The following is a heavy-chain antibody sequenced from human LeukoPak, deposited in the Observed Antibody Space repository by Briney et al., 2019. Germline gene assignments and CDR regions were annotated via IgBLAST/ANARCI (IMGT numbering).Heavy chain of an antibody. Sequence: SETLSLTCAVSGGSISSSNWWSWVRQAPGKGLEWIGEIYHSGSTNYNPSLKSRVTISVDKSKNQFSLKLSSVTAADTAVYYCARQGRPAAIFDYWGQGTLVTVSS. V-gene: IGHV4-4*02. D-gene: IGHD2-2*01. CDR2: IYHSGST. CDR3: ARQGRPAAIFDY. J-gene: IGHJ4*02. CDR1: GGSISSSNW.